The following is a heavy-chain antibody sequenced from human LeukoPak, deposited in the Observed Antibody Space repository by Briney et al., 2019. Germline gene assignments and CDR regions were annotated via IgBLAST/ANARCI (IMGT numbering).Heavy chain of an antibody. CDR2: IYYSGST. Sequence: RPSQTLSLTCTVSGGSMSSGGYDWRWIRQHGGKGLERIGYIYYSGSTYYHPSVKSQFTKTVDRAKNAFSRKLSSVTAADTSVYYCAKDNAPLGLKGYYYYCIYVWGQRTTVTVSS. CDR1: GGSMSSGGYD. V-gene: IGHV4-31*01. CDR3: AKDNAPLGLKGYYYYCIYV. J-gene: IGHJ6*02.